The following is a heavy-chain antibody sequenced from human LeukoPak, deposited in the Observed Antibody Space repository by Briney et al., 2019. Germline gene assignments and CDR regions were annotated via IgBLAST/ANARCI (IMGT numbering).Heavy chain of an antibody. CDR2: IKSKSDGGTT. CDR1: GFTFSSYW. D-gene: IGHD1-26*01. Sequence: GGSLRLSCAASGFTFSSYWMSWVRQAPRKGLEWVGRIKSKSDGGTTDYAAPVKGRFTISRDDSENTVFLQMNSLKTEDTAVYYCTTAHRWELSPFDYWGQGTLVTVSS. J-gene: IGHJ4*02. CDR3: TTAHRWELSPFDY. V-gene: IGHV3-15*01.